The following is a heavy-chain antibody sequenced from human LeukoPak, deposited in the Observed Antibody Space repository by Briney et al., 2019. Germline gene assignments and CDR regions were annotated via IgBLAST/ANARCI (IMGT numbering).Heavy chain of an antibody. V-gene: IGHV5-51*01. D-gene: IGHD2-2*02. J-gene: IGHJ3*02. CDR1: GYSHTNYW. Sequence: GESLKISCKGSGYSHTNYWIAWVRQMPGEGLEWMGLIYLGDSDTRYSPSFQGQVTISADKSISTAYLQWSGLKASDTAIYYCARRLFDTPSILDAFDIWGQGTMVTVSS. CDR2: IYLGDSDT. CDR3: ARRLFDTPSILDAFDI.